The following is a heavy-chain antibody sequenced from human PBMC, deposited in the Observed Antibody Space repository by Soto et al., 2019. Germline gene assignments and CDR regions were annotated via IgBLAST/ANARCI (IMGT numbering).Heavy chain of an antibody. Sequence: SETLSLTCTVSGGSISSSSYYWGLIRQPPGKGLEWIGSIYYSGSTYYNPSLKSRVTISVATSKIQFSLKLSSVTAADTAVYYCARLEYYDFWSGLPYYSYGMDVWGQGTTVPVSS. CDR3: ARLEYYDFWSGLPYYSYGMDV. CDR2: IYYSGST. V-gene: IGHV4-39*01. J-gene: IGHJ6*02. CDR1: GGSISSSSYY. D-gene: IGHD3-3*01.